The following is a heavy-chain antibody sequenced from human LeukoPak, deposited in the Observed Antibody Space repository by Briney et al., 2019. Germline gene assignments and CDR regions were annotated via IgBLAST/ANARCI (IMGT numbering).Heavy chain of an antibody. Sequence: PSGTLSLTCAVSGGSISISNSNWWSGVRQPPGKGLEWIGEIYHSRSANYNPSLKSRVTISGDKSKNQFSLKLSSVTAADTAVYYCARDLHGGNSFTSDWYFDLWGRGTLVTVSS. J-gene: IGHJ2*01. CDR3: ARDLHGGNSFTSDWYFDL. V-gene: IGHV4-4*02. CDR1: GGSISISNSNW. D-gene: IGHD4-23*01. CDR2: IYHSRSA.